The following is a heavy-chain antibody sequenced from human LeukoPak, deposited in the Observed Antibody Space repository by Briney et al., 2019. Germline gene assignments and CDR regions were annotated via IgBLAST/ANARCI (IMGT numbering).Heavy chain of an antibody. CDR1: GYTFTGYY. V-gene: IGHV1-2*06. D-gene: IGHD6-19*01. CDR3: ARVRTAVAGTGGYKYVDY. CDR2: INPNSGGT. Sequence: ASVKVSRKASGYTFTGYYMHWVRQAPGQGLEWMGRINPNSGGTNYAQKFQGRVTMTRDTSISTAYMELSRLRSDDTAVYYCARVRTAVAGTGGYKYVDYWGQGTLVTVSS. J-gene: IGHJ4*02.